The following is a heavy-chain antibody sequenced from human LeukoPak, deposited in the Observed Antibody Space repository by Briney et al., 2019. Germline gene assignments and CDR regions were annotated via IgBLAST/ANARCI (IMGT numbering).Heavy chain of an antibody. Sequence: GGSLRLSCAASGFTFSSYSMNWVRQAPGKGLEWVSSISSSSSYIYYADSVKGRFTISRDNAKNSLYLQMNSLRAEDTAVYYCARAGYYYDSSGYYPKVSKFDYWGQGTLVTVSS. CDR3: ARAGYYYDSSGYYPKVSKFDY. V-gene: IGHV3-21*01. CDR1: GFTFSSYS. CDR2: ISSSSSYI. D-gene: IGHD3-22*01. J-gene: IGHJ4*02.